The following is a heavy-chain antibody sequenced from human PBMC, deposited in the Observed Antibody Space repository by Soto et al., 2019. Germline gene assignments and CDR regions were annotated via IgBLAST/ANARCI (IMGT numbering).Heavy chain of an antibody. CDR1: GGSISSGGYY. J-gene: IGHJ2*01. D-gene: IGHD4-17*01. CDR2: IYYSGST. Sequence: NPSETLSLTCTVSGGSISSGGYYWSWIRQHPGKGLEWIGYIYYSGSTYYNPSLKSRVTISVDTSKNQFSLKLSSVTAADTAVYYCARGGTKMTTVTTDWYFDPWGRGTLVTVSS. V-gene: IGHV4-31*03. CDR3: ARGGTKMTTVTTDWYFDP.